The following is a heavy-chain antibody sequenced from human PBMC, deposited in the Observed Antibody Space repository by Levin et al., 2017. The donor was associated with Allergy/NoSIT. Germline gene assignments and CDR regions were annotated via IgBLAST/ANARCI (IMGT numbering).Heavy chain of an antibody. D-gene: IGHD4-17*01. V-gene: IGHV1-46*01. Sequence: ASVKVSCKASGYTFTSYYMHWVRQAPGQGLEWMGIINPSGGSTSYAQKFQGRVTMTRDTSTSTVYMELSSLRSEDTAVYYCARDKQDDYEVNYWFDPWGQGTLVTVSS. CDR2: INPSGGST. CDR1: GYTFTSYY. CDR3: ARDKQDDYEVNYWFDP. J-gene: IGHJ5*02.